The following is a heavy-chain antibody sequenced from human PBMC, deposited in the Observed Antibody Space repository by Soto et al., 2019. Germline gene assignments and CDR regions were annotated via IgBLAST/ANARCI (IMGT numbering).Heavy chain of an antibody. V-gene: IGHV1-18*01. J-gene: IGHJ4*01. Sequence: ASVKVSCKASGYIFTNYGFTWVRQAPGQGLEWMGWITYNGNTNYAESLQGGVTMTTDTSTSTAYMELRSLRSDDTAVYYCARVQTYFVRSGYNYWRQGALVTV. CDR1: GYIFTNYG. CDR3: ARVQTYFVRSGYNY. CDR2: ITYNGNT. D-gene: IGHD3-22*01.